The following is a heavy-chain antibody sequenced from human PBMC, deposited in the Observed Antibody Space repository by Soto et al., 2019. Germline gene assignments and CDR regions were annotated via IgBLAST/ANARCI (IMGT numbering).Heavy chain of an antibody. CDR3: AKDSIPNQLLDLGGMDV. CDR1: GFTFDDYA. Sequence: EVQLVESGGGLVQPGRSPRLSCAASGFTFDDYAMHWVRQAPGKGLEWVSGISWNSGSIGYADSVKGRFTISRDNAKNSLYLQMNSLRAEDTAWYYCAKDSIPNQLLDLGGMDVWGQGTTVTVSS. D-gene: IGHD2-2*01. J-gene: IGHJ6*02. CDR2: ISWNSGSI. V-gene: IGHV3-9*01.